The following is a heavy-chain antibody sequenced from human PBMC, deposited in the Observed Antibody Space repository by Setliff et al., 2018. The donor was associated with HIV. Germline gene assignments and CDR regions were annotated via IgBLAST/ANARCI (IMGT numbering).Heavy chain of an antibody. CDR3: ARHLEYRGAYYYYYMDV. D-gene: IGHD2-2*02. V-gene: IGHV4-38-2*01. CDR1: GYAITSGFY. Sequence: SETLSLTCAVSGYAITSGFYWGWIRQPPGKGLEWIATIYYSGSTYYNPSLKSRVTIYVDTSKNQFSLKLSSVTAADTAVYYCARHLEYRGAYYYYYMDVWGKGTTVTVSS. J-gene: IGHJ6*03. CDR2: IYYSGST.